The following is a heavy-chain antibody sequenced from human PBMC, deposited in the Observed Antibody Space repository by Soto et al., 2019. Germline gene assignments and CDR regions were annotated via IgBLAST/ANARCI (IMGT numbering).Heavy chain of an antibody. Sequence: SETLSLTCTVSGGSISNYYGSWIRQPPGKGLEWIGYIYYSGSTNYNPSLKSRVTISVDTSKNQFSLKLSSVTAADTAVYYCARDNSVPYCSSTSCYRRVVAWFDPWGQGTLVTVSS. J-gene: IGHJ5*02. V-gene: IGHV4-59*01. CDR2: IYYSGST. D-gene: IGHD2-2*01. CDR3: ARDNSVPYCSSTSCYRRVVAWFDP. CDR1: GGSISNYY.